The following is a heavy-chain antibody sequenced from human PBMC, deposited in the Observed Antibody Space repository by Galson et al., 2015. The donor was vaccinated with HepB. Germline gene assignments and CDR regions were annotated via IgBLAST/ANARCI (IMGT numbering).Heavy chain of an antibody. CDR1: GFTFSNSE. J-gene: IGHJ4*02. V-gene: IGHV3-74*01. Sequence: SLRLSCAASGFTFSNSEMHWVRQAPGEGLVWVSRINSDGSTTYYADSVKGRFTISRDNAKNTLYLQMNSLRVEDTAVYYCAKAGRFRFDCWGQGTLVTVSS. CDR2: INSDGSTT. CDR3: AKAGRFRFDC. D-gene: IGHD3-10*01.